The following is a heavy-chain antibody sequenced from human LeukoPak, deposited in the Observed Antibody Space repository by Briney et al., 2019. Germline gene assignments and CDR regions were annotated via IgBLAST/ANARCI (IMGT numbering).Heavy chain of an antibody. CDR1: GYTFTGYY. CDR3: ARGLSTRHSYEGFGY. V-gene: IGHV1-2*02. CDR2: INPNSGGT. Sequence: ASVKVSCKASGYTFTGYYMHWVRQAPGQGLEWMGWINPNSGGTNYAQKFQGRVTMTRDTSISTAYVELSRLRSDDTAVYYCARGLSTRHSYEGFGYWGQGTLVTVSS. J-gene: IGHJ4*02. D-gene: IGHD3-10*01.